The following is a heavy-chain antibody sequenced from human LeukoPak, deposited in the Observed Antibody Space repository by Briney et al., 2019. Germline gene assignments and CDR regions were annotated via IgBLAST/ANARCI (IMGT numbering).Heavy chain of an antibody. Sequence: GGSLRLSCAASGFTFSGSAMHWVRQASGKGLVWVGRIRSKANSYATAYAASVKGRFTISRDDSKNTAYLQMNSLKTEDTAVYYCTRSKDAFDIWGQGTMVTVSS. V-gene: IGHV3-73*01. CDR2: IRSKANSYAT. J-gene: IGHJ3*02. CDR1: GFTFSGSA. CDR3: TRSKDAFDI.